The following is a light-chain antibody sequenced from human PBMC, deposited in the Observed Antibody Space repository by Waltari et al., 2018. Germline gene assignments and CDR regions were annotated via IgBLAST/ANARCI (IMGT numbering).Light chain of an antibody. J-gene: IGKJ4*01. Sequence: DIQLTQSPSFLSASVGDRVTITFRASQGISSYLAWYQQKPGRAPKLLIYAASTLQSGVPSRCSGSGSGTEFTLAISSLQPEDFATYYCQHLNNYPLTFGGGTKVEIK. CDR1: QGISSY. V-gene: IGKV1-9*01. CDR2: AAS. CDR3: QHLNNYPLT.